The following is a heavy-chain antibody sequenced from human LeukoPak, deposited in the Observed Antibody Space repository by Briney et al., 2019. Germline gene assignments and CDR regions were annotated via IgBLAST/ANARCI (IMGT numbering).Heavy chain of an antibody. Sequence: SETLSLTCTVSGGSISTYYWSWIPQTPGKGLEWIGSTYYGETTHSNPSLNSRVTISVDAAKNQFSLRLTSVTAADTAVYYAAANTYGSGSYFPYFDHWGQGTLVPVSS. V-gene: IGHV4-59*13. CDR3: AANTYGSGSYFPYFDH. J-gene: IGHJ4*02. CDR2: TYYGETT. CDR1: GGSISTYY. D-gene: IGHD3-10*01.